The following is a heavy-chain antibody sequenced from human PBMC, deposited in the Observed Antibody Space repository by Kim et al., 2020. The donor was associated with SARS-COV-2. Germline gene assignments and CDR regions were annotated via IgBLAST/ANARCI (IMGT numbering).Heavy chain of an antibody. CDR2: IYTSGST. V-gene: IGHV4-4*07. CDR1: GGSISSYY. CDR3: ARGYSYGYFRPFDY. J-gene: IGHJ4*02. Sequence: SETLSLTCTVSGGSISSYYWSWIRQPAGKGLEWIGRIYTSGSTNYNPSLKSRVTMSVDTSKNQFSLKLSSVTAADTAMYYCARGYSYGYFRPFDYWGQGTLVTVSS. D-gene: IGHD5-18*01.